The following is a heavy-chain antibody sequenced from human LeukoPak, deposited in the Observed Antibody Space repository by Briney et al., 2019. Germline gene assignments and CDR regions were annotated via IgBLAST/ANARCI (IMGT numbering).Heavy chain of an antibody. CDR3: ARSHCSGGTCYFDY. CDR1: GGSISSSSYY. Sequence: NSSETLSLACTVSGGSISSSSYYWGWIRQPPGKGLQWTGYIYYSGSTYYNPSLKGRVAISADTAKNQFSLQVSSVTGADTAVYYCARSHCSGGTCYFDYRGQGTRVTVSS. CDR2: IYYSGST. V-gene: IGHV4-39*01. J-gene: IGHJ4*02. D-gene: IGHD2-15*01.